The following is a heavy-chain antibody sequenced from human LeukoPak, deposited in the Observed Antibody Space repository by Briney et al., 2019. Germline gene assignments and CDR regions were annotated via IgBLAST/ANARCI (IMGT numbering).Heavy chain of an antibody. V-gene: IGHV1-2*02. D-gene: IGHD6-19*01. CDR3: AREGSIAVAGGFLNY. Sequence: ASVKVSCKASGYTFTGYYMHWVRQAPGQGLEWMGWINPNSGGTNYAQKFQGRVTMTRDASISTAYMELSRLRSDDTAVYYCAREGSIAVAGGFLNYWGQGTLVTVSS. CDR2: INPNSGGT. J-gene: IGHJ4*02. CDR1: GYTFTGYY.